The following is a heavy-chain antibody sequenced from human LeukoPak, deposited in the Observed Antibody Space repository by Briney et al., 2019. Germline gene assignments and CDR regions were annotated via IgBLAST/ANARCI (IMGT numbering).Heavy chain of an antibody. J-gene: IGHJ6*02. CDR3: ATQAPMSAYDYYGVDV. CDR1: GGSISSYY. CDR2: IYTSGST. V-gene: IGHV4-4*09. Sequence: PSETLSLTCTVSGGSISSYYWSWIRQPPGKGLEWIGYIYTSGSTNYNPSLKSRVTISVDTSKNQFSLKLSSVTAADTAVYYCATQAPMSAYDYYGVDVWGLGTTVIVSS. D-gene: IGHD3-3*01.